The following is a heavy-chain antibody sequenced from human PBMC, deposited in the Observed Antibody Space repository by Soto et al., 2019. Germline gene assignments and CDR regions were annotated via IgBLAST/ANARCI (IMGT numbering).Heavy chain of an antibody. CDR3: AADPYCSSTSCYSRPGRYCYYGMDV. Sequence: ASVKVSCKASGFTFTSSAVQWVRQARGQRLEWIGWIVVGSGNTNYAQKFQERVTITRDMSTSTAYLELSSLRSEDTAVYYCAADPYCSSTSCYSRPGRYCYYGMDVWGQGTTVTVSS. V-gene: IGHV1-58*01. CDR2: IVVGSGNT. D-gene: IGHD2-2*02. J-gene: IGHJ6*02. CDR1: GFTFTSSA.